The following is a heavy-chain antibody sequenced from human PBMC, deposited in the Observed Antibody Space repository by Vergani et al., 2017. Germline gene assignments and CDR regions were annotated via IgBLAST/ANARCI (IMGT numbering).Heavy chain of an antibody. V-gene: IGHV2-70*15. CDR1: GFSLSTSGMC. D-gene: IGHD3-22*01. CDR2: IDWDDDK. J-gene: IGHJ4*02. CDR3: ARMRWDSSGYYYDY. Sequence: QITLKESGPTLVKPTQTLTLTCTFSGFSLSTSGMCVSWIRQPPGKALEWLARIDWDDDKYYSTSLKTRLTISKDTSKNQVVLTMTNMDPVDTVTYYCARMRWDSSGYYYDYWGQGTLVTVSS.